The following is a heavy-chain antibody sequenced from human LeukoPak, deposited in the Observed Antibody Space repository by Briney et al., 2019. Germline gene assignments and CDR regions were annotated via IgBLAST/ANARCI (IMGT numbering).Heavy chain of an antibody. CDR1: GFTFSGSA. D-gene: IGHD4-17*01. CDR2: IRNKARNYAT. J-gene: IGHJ3*02. Sequence: GGSLKLSCAASGFTFSGSAMHWVRQASGKGPEWVGHIRNKARNYATAYGASMKGRFTISRDDSKNTAYLQMNSLKTEDTAVYYCSSDFGDYFGAFDSWGQGTTVTVSA. V-gene: IGHV3-73*01. CDR3: SSDFGDYFGAFDS.